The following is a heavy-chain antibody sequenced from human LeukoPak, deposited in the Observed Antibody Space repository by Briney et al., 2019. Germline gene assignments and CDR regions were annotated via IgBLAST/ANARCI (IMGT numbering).Heavy chain of an antibody. CDR2: IYYSGST. V-gene: IGHV4-59*08. D-gene: IGHD3-22*01. CDR1: GGSNSSYY. J-gene: IGHJ3*02. Sequence: SETLSLTCTVSGGSNSSYYWSWIRQPPGKGLEWIGYIYYSGSTNYNPSLKSRVTISVDTSKNQFSLKLSSVTAADTAVYYCARHRYYDSSGYYAPPLDAFDIWGQGTMVTVSS. CDR3: ARHRYYDSSGYYAPPLDAFDI.